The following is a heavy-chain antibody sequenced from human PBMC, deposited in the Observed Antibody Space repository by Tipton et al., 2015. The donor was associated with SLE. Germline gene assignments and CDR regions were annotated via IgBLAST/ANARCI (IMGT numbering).Heavy chain of an antibody. V-gene: IGHV4-61*09. CDR3: ARVSSGTNYAIES. J-gene: IGHJ4*02. CDR2: IYTTGST. D-gene: IGHD4/OR15-4a*01. Sequence: TLSLTCTVSVGPLTSGRYYWSWIRQPAGKGLEWIGHIYTTGSTNYSPSLKSRVTISVDTSETQFSLKLASVTIADTAVYYCARVSSGTNYAIESWGQGTLVTVSS. CDR1: VGPLTSGRYY.